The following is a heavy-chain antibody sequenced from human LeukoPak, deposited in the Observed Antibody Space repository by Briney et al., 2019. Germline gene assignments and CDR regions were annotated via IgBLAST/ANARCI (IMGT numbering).Heavy chain of an antibody. V-gene: IGHV3-21*01. CDR3: ARAGGYYDFWSGGEGNYFDY. D-gene: IGHD3-3*01. Sequence: PGGSLRLSCAASGFTFSSYSMNWVRQAPGKGLEWVSSISSSSSYIYYADSVKGRFTISRDNAKNSLYLQMNSLRVEDTAVYYCARAGGYYDFWSGGEGNYFDYWGQGTLVTVSS. CDR2: ISSSSSYI. J-gene: IGHJ4*02. CDR1: GFTFSSYS.